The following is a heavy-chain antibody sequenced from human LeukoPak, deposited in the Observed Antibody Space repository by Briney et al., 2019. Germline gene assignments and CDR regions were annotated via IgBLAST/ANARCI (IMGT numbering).Heavy chain of an antibody. D-gene: IGHD3-22*01. CDR2: ISSSSSYI. J-gene: IGHJ4*02. Sequence: GGSLRLSCAAFGFTFSSYNMNWVRQAPGKGLEWVSSISSSSSYIYYADSVRGRFTISRDNAKNSLYLQMNSLRAEDTAVYYCARDGYYDSSIDYWGQGTLVTVSS. CDR3: ARDGYYDSSIDY. V-gene: IGHV3-21*01. CDR1: GFTFSSYN.